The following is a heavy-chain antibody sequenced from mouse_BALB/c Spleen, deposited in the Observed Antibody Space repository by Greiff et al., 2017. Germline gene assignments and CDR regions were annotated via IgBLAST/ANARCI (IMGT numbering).Heavy chain of an antibody. D-gene: IGHD2-10*01. V-gene: IGHV1-54*01. Sequence: QVQLQQSGAELVRPGTSVKVSCKASGYAFTNYLLEWVKQRPGQGLEWIGVINPGSGGTNYNEKFKGKATLTADKSSSTAYMQLSSLTSDDSAVYFCARSAAYYGFAYWGQGTLVTVSA. J-gene: IGHJ3*01. CDR1: GYAFTNYL. CDR2: INPGSGGT. CDR3: ARSAAYYGFAY.